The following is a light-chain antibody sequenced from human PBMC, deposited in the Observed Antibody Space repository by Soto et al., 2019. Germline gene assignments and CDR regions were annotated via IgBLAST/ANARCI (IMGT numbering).Light chain of an antibody. V-gene: IGKV3-15*01. CDR1: QSVSSN. CDR3: QQRSNWPLIT. Sequence: EIVMTQSPATLTVSPGESATLSCRASQSVSSNLAWHQQKPGQAPRILMYDASTRATGISARFSGSGSGTEFTLTISSLQSEDFAVYYCQQRSNWPLITFGQGTRLEIK. J-gene: IGKJ5*01. CDR2: DAS.